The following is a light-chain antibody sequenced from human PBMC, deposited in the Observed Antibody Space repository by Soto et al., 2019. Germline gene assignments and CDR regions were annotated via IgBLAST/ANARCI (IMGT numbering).Light chain of an antibody. CDR3: QHYGSSPPIP. CDR2: GAS. V-gene: IGKV3-20*01. CDR1: QSVSSSY. J-gene: IGKJ5*01. Sequence: EIAVTQSQCTLSCSPVATARICCRSSQSVSSSYLAWYQQKPGQAPRLLIYGASSRATGIPDRFSGSGSGTDFTLTTTRLEPEDFAVYYCQHYGSSPPIPFAQGTRL.